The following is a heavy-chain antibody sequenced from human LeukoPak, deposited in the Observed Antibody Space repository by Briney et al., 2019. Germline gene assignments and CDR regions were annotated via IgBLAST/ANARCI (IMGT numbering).Heavy chain of an antibody. CDR1: GFIFTNFA. J-gene: IGHJ4*02. D-gene: IGHD5-24*01. Sequence: GRSLRLSCAASGFIFTNFAMLWVRQARGRGLEGVGVISNDERNKYYAESVKGRFPISKDNSNSMVYLQMTSLRREDTAVYYCARPSPPGDGYNPSDQWGQGSLVIVSS. V-gene: IGHV3-30*04. CDR3: ARPSPPGDGYNPSDQ. CDR2: ISNDERNK.